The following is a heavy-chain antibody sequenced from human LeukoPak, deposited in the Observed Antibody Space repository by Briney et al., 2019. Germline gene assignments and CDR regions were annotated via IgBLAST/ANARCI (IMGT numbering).Heavy chain of an antibody. V-gene: IGHV1-69*13. CDR1: GGTFSSCA. D-gene: IGHD3-22*01. CDR3: ARDSYYDSSGYHLPGGY. Sequence: SVKVSCKASGGTFSSCAISWVRQAPGQGLEWMGGIIPIFGTANYAQKFQGRVTITADESTSTAYMELSSLRSEDTAVYYCARDSYYDSSGYHLPGGYWGQGTLVTVSS. J-gene: IGHJ4*02. CDR2: IIPIFGTA.